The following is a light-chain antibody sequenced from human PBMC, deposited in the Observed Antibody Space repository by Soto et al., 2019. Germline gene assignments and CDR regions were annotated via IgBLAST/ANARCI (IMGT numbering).Light chain of an antibody. CDR2: DAS. CDR1: QSVTKY. CDR3: QQRSNWPIT. J-gene: IGKJ5*01. Sequence: EIVLTHSPATLSLSPWEIATLSCRASQSVTKYLVWYQQKPGQAPRLLISDASYRATGIPARFSGSGSGTDFTLTISSLEPEDFALYYCQQRSNWPITFGQGTRLEIK. V-gene: IGKV3-11*01.